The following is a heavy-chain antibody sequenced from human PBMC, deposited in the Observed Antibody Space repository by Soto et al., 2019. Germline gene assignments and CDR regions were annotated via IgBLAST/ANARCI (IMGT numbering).Heavy chain of an antibody. Sequence: ASVKVSCKASGYTFSSYAMRWVRQAPGQRLEWMGWINAGNGNTKYSQKFQGRVTITRDTSASTAYMELSSLRSEDAAVYYCARDGPDDSYGFIGARYYYYGMDVWGQGTTVTVSS. CDR3: ARDGPDDSYGFIGARYYYYGMDV. CDR2: INAGNGNT. CDR1: GYTFSSYA. J-gene: IGHJ6*02. D-gene: IGHD5-18*01. V-gene: IGHV1-3*01.